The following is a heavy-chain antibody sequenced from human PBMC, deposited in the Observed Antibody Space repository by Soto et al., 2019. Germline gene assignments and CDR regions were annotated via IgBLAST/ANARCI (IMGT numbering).Heavy chain of an antibody. CDR3: AKDKIMITFGGVIGLSSYFDY. CDR1: GFTFSSYA. D-gene: IGHD3-16*01. Sequence: EVQLLESGGGLVQPGGSLRLSCAASGFTFSSYAMSWVRQAPGKGLEWVSAISGSGGSTYYADSVKGRFTISRDNSKNTLYLQMNSLRAEDTAVYYCAKDKIMITFGGVIGLSSYFDYWGQGTLVTVSS. J-gene: IGHJ4*02. V-gene: IGHV3-23*01. CDR2: ISGSGGST.